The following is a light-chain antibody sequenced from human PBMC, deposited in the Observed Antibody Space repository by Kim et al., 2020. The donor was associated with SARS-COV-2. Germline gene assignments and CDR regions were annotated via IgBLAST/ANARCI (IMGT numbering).Light chain of an antibody. Sequence: SYELTQPPSVSVSPGQTARMTCYGESLGDKNVCWYQQKSGQSPVLVMYQDWRRPSGIPERFSGSNAGNTATLTISGTQAMDEADYFCQAWDRGTAEFGGGTQLTVL. J-gene: IGLJ2*01. CDR3: QAWDRGTAE. V-gene: IGLV3-1*01. CDR2: QDW. CDR1: SLGDKN.